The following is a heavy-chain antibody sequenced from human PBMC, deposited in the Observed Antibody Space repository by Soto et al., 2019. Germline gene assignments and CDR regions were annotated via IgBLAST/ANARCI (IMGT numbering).Heavy chain of an antibody. CDR1: GGTFSSYA. CDR3: ARAYCSGGSCYPPDY. V-gene: IGHV1-69*01. D-gene: IGHD2-15*01. CDR2: NIPIFGTA. J-gene: IGHJ4*02. Sequence: QVQLVQSGAEVKKPGSSVKVSCKASGGTFSSYAISWVRQAPGQGLEWMGGNIPIFGTANYAQKFQGRVTITADESTRTAYMELSSLRSEDTAVYYCARAYCSGGSCYPPDYWGQGTLVTVSS.